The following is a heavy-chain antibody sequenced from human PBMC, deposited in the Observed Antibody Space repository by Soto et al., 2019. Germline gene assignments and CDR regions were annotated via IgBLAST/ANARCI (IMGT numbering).Heavy chain of an antibody. CDR3: ARDSNDNGEHLFNWFDP. CDR1: GFSLSSYS. V-gene: IGHV3-21*06. D-gene: IGHD4-17*01. CDR2: ISSASGYI. Sequence: NPGGSLRLSCAASGFSLSSYSMNWVRQTPGKGLEWLSSISSASGYIYYADSVKGRFTISRDNAKNSLYLHMNSLRAEDTAVYYCARDSNDNGEHLFNWFDPWGQGTLVTVSS. J-gene: IGHJ5*02.